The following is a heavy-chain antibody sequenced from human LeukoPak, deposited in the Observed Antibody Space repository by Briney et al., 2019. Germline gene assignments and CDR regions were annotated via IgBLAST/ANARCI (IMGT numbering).Heavy chain of an antibody. D-gene: IGHD6-13*01. CDR2: IKEDGSEK. CDR3: ARDNFIAAAGTNFDY. Sequence: GGSPRLSCAASGFTLSSYWMSWVRQAPGKGLEWVANIKEDGSEKYYVDSVKGRFTISRDNAKNSLYLQMNSLRAEDTAVYYCARDNFIAAAGTNFDYWGQGTLVTVSS. CDR1: GFTLSSYW. V-gene: IGHV3-7*01. J-gene: IGHJ4*02.